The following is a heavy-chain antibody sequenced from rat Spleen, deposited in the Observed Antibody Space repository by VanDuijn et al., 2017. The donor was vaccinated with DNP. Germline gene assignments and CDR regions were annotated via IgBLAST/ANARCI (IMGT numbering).Heavy chain of an antibody. CDR1: GFTFSDYY. CDR3: ARHDYSRALWDH. V-gene: IGHV5-22*01. D-gene: IGHD1-1*01. Sequence: EVQLVESGGGLVQPGRSLKLSCAASGFTFSDYYMTWVRQAPTKGLEWVAYISYDGGSAYYGDSVKGRFTISRDNAQSTLYLQMNSLRSEDMATYYCARHDYSRALWDHWGQGVMVTVSS. CDR2: ISYDGGSA. J-gene: IGHJ2*01.